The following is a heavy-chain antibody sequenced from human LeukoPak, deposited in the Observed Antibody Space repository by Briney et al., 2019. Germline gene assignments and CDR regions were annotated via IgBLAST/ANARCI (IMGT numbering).Heavy chain of an antibody. J-gene: IGHJ4*02. D-gene: IGHD3-10*01. CDR1: GGSFSGYY. CDR2: INHSGST. Sequence: KPSETLSLTCAVYGGSFSGYYWSWIRQPPGKGLEWIGEINHSGSTNYNPSLKSRVTISVDTSKNQFSLKLSSVTAADTAVYYCARAYYYGSGSPPGDYWGQGTLVTVSS. CDR3: ARAYYYGSGSPPGDY. V-gene: IGHV4-34*01.